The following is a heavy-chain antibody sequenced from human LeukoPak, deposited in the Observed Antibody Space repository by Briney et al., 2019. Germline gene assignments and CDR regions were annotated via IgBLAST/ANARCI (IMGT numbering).Heavy chain of an antibody. D-gene: IGHD6-13*01. CDR3: ASGSAVAAAGDY. Sequence: SETLSLTCTVSGGSISSNYWNWIRQPPGKGLEWIGYIYYSGGTNYNPSLKSRVTISVDTSKNQFSLRLSSVTAADTAVYYCASGSAVAAAGDYWGQGTLVTVSS. CDR1: GGSISSNY. J-gene: IGHJ4*02. V-gene: IGHV4-59*01. CDR2: IYYSGGT.